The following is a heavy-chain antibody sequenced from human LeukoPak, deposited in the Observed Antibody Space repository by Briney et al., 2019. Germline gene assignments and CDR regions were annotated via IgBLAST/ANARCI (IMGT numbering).Heavy chain of an antibody. CDR1: GYTFTSYG. CDR2: FDPEDGET. J-gene: IGHJ4*02. Sequence: ASVKVSCKASGYTFTSYGISWVRQAPGKGLEWMGGFDPEDGETIYAQKFQGRVTMTEDTSTDTAYMELSSLRSEDTAVYYCAAAWELPPREARYWGQGTLVTVSS. V-gene: IGHV1-24*01. CDR3: AAAWELPPREARY. D-gene: IGHD1-26*01.